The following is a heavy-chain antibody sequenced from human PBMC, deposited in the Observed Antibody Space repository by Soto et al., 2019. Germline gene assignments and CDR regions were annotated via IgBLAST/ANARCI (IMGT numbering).Heavy chain of an antibody. Sequence: ASVKVSCKASGYTFTSYGISWVRQAPGQGLEWMGWISAYNGNTNYAQKLQGRVTMTTDTSTSTAYMELRSLRSDDTAVYYCARDPPSVVVPAASLLDYWCQGTRVTVSA. CDR1: GYTFTSYG. CDR3: ARDPPSVVVPAASLLDY. CDR2: ISAYNGNT. V-gene: IGHV1-18*01. D-gene: IGHD2-2*01. J-gene: IGHJ4*02.